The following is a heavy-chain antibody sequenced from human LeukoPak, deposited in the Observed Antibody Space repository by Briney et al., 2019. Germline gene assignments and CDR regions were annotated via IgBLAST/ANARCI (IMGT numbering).Heavy chain of an antibody. V-gene: IGHV5-51*01. CDR1: GYIFTTHW. J-gene: IGHJ4*02. CDR2: IYPGDSDT. Sequence: GESLKISCKGSGYIFTTHWMGWVRQMPGKGLEWMGIIYPGDSDTTYSPSFQGQVTISVDKSISTAYLQWSSLKASDTAMYYCARRDVYNSFDYWGQGTLVTVSS. D-gene: IGHD5-24*01. CDR3: ARRDVYNSFDY.